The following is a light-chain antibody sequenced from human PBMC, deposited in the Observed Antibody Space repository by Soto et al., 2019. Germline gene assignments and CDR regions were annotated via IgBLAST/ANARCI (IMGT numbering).Light chain of an antibody. J-gene: IGKJ3*01. CDR2: DAS. Sequence: EIVLTQSPATLSLSPGERATLSCRASQSVSSYLAWDQQKPGQAPRLLIYDASNRATGISARFSGSGSGTVFTLTISSLEPEDFAVYYSQQRSTWPPSFTFGPGTKVDIK. CDR1: QSVSSY. V-gene: IGKV3-11*01. CDR3: QQRSTWPPSFT.